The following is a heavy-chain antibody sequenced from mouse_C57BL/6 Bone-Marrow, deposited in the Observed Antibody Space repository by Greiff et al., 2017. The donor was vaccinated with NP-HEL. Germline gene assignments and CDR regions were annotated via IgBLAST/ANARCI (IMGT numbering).Heavy chain of an antibody. CDR2: IRNKANGYTT. V-gene: IGHV7-3*01. D-gene: IGHD1-1*01. Sequence: EVHLVESGGGLVQPGGSLSLSCAASGFTFTDYYMSWVRQPPGKALEWLGFIRNKANGYTTEYSASVKGRFTISRDNSQSILYLQMNALRAEDSATYYCARYYGSRGFAYWGQGTLVTVSA. CDR1: GFTFTDYY. J-gene: IGHJ3*01. CDR3: ARYYGSRGFAY.